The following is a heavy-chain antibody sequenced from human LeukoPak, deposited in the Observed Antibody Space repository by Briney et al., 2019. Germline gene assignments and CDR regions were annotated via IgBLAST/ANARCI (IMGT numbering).Heavy chain of an antibody. Sequence: GGSLRLSSAPSGVTSTSYDMHWVPQATGKGLEWGSAIGTSGDTYYPGSVKGRFAISRENAKNSLYLQMNSLRAGDTAVYYCARGRRWRQSLFDYWGQGTLVTVSS. J-gene: IGHJ4*02. CDR3: ARGRRWRQSLFDY. CDR2: IGTSGDT. CDR1: GVTSTSYD. D-gene: IGHD5-24*01. V-gene: IGHV3-13*01.